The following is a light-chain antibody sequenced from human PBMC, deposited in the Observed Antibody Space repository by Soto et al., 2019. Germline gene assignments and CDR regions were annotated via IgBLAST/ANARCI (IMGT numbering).Light chain of an antibody. V-gene: IGLV2-14*01. CDR2: DVT. J-gene: IGLJ1*01. Sequence: ALTQPASVSGSPGQSITISCTGTSSDVGGYIYVSWYQQHPGKAPKLMIYDVTSRPSGVSYRFSGSKSGNTASLTISGLQAEDEADYYCSSYTTSSSYVFGTGTKVTVL. CDR3: SSYTTSSSYV. CDR1: SSDVGGYIY.